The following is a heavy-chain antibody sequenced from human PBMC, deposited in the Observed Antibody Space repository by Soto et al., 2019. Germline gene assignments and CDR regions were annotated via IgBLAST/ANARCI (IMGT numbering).Heavy chain of an antibody. Sequence: GASVKVSCKASGYTFTSYGISWVRQAPGQGLEWMGWISAYNGNTNYAQKLQDRVTITADDSTNTVYMELSSLRSDDTAVYFCASGASRWYPYFFDSWAQGTLVTVSS. D-gene: IGHD6-13*01. CDR3: ASGASRWYPYFFDS. CDR2: ISAYNGNT. J-gene: IGHJ4*02. V-gene: IGHV1-18*04. CDR1: GYTFTSYG.